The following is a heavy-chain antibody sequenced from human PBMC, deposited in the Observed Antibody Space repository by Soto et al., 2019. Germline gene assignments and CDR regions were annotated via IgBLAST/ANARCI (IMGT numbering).Heavy chain of an antibody. CDR2: ISYDGSNK. J-gene: IGHJ4*02. Sequence: GGSLRLSCAASGFTFNNYVMHWVRQAPGKGLEWVAVISYDGSNKYCADSVKGRFTISRDNSKNTLYLQMNSLRPEDTAVYYCARALYYDSSGYYPPSIFDYWGQGTLVTVSS. CDR3: ARALYYDSSGYYPPSIFDY. V-gene: IGHV3-30-3*01. D-gene: IGHD3-22*01. CDR1: GFTFNNYV.